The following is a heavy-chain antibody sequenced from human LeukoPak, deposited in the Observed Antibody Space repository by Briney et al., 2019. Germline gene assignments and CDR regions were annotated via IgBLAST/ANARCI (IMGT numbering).Heavy chain of an antibody. CDR1: GYTFTDYY. CDR2: INPNSGGT. J-gene: IGHJ6*03. CDR3: ARVMSSGWTYYYYYYYMDV. D-gene: IGHD6-19*01. Sequence: GASVKVSCKASGYTFTDYYIHWVRQAPGQGLEWMGWINPNSGGTNYAQKFKGRVTITRNTSISTAYMELSSLRSEDTAVYYCARVMSSGWTYYYYYYYMDVWGKGTTVTVSS. V-gene: IGHV1-2*02.